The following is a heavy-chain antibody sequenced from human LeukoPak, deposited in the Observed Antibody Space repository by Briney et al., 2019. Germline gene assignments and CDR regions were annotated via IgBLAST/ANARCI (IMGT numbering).Heavy chain of an antibody. Sequence: SETLSLTCTVSGGSISSSSYYWGWIRQPPGKGLEWIGSIYYSGSAYYNPSLKSRVTISVDTSKNQFSLKVSSVTAADTAAYTCARVKEHYYNYMDVWGKGTTVTVSS. D-gene: IGHD1-1*01. CDR3: ARVKEHYYNYMDV. CDR2: IYYSGSA. V-gene: IGHV4-39*07. CDR1: GGSISSSSYY. J-gene: IGHJ6*03.